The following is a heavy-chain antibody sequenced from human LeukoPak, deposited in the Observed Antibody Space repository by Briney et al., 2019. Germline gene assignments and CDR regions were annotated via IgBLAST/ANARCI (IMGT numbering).Heavy chain of an antibody. CDR2: IRYDGSNK. V-gene: IGHV3-30*02. CDR1: GFTFSSYG. D-gene: IGHD1-26*01. Sequence: GGSLRLSCAASGFTFSSYGMHWVRQAPGKGLEWVAFIRYDGSNKYYADSVKGRFTISRDNSKNTLYLQMNNLRAEDTAVYYCAKDRGELLGYFDYWGQGTLVTVSS. J-gene: IGHJ4*02. CDR3: AKDRGELLGYFDY.